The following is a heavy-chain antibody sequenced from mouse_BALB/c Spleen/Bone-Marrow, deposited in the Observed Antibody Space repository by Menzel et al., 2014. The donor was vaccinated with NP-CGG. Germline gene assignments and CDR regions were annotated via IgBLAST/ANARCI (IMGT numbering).Heavy chain of an antibody. D-gene: IGHD2-4*01. CDR1: GYNFISYW. CDR3: ARNYDYDGEYYALVY. CDR2: INPSTGYT. V-gene: IGHV1-7*01. J-gene: IGHJ4*01. Sequence: VQLQQSGAELAKPGASVKMSCKASGYNFISYWMHWVKQRPGQGLEWIGYINPSTGYTEYNQKFKDKATLTADKSSSKAYMQLSSLISEASAVYYCARNYDYDGEYYALVYLSQGTSVTVSS.